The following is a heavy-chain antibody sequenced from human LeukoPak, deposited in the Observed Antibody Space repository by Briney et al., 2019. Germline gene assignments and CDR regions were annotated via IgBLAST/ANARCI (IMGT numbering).Heavy chain of an antibody. V-gene: IGHV3-7*04. CDR1: GFTFSSYW. Sequence: GGSLRLSCAASGFTFSSYWMSRVRQAPGKGLEPVANIKQDGSEKYYVDSVKGRFTISRDNAKNSLYLQMNSLRAEDTAVYYCATELVVVAATLDVWGQGTTVTVSS. CDR2: IKQDGSEK. CDR3: ATELVVVAATLDV. D-gene: IGHD2-15*01. J-gene: IGHJ6*02.